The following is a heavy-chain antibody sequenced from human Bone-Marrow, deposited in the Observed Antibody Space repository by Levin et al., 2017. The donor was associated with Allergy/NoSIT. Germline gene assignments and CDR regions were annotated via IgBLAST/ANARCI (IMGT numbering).Heavy chain of an antibody. J-gene: IGHJ2*01. CDR2: IYSGGST. D-gene: IGHD6-13*01. V-gene: IGHV3-53*01. Sequence: GGSLRLSCAASGFTVSSNYMSWVRQAPGKGLEWVSVIYSGGSTYYADSVKGRFTISRDNSKNTLYLQMNSLRAEDTAVYYCARVYSSSWSVDWYFDLWGRGTLVTVSS. CDR1: GFTVSSNY. CDR3: ARVYSSSWSVDWYFDL.